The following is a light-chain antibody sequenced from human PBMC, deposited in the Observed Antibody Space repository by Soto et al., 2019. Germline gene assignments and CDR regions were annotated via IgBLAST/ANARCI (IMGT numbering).Light chain of an antibody. CDR1: QSVSSY. CDR3: QQYGGSPIT. V-gene: IGKV3-20*01. Sequence: EILMTQSPVTLSVSPGERATLSCRASQSVSSYLAWYQQKPGQSPRLLISGASMRASGVPVRFIGSGSGTDFTLTITRLEPEDFAVYYCQQYGGSPITFGLGTRLEIK. CDR2: GAS. J-gene: IGKJ5*01.